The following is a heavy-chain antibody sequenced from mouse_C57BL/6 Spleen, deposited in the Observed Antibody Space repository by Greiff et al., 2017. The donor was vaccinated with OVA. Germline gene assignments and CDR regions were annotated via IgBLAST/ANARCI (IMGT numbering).Heavy chain of an antibody. V-gene: IGHV1-69*01. D-gene: IGHD1-1*01. CDR3: ARSGYYCGSRENYFDY. J-gene: IGHJ2*01. CDR2: IDPSDSYT. Sequence: VQLQQPGAELVMPGASVKLSCKASGYTFTSYWMHWVKQRPGQGLEWIGEIDPSDSYTNYNQKFKGKSTLTVDKSSSTAYMQLSSLTSEDSAVYYGARSGYYCGSRENYFDYWGQGTTLTVSS. CDR1: GYTFTSYW.